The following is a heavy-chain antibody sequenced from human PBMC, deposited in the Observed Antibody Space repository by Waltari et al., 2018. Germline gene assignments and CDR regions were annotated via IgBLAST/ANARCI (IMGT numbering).Heavy chain of an antibody. V-gene: IGHV4-38-2*01. CDR2: IYHRGST. CDR3: ARCPEEVLFSSSWYYFDY. Sequence: QVQLQESGPGLVKPSETLSLTCAVSGYSISSGYYWGWIRQPPGKGLEWIGSIYHRGSTYYNPSPKSRVTISVDTSKNQFSLKLSSVTAADTAVYYCARCPEEVLFSSSWYYFDYWGQGTLVTVSS. D-gene: IGHD6-13*01. CDR1: GYSISSGYY. J-gene: IGHJ4*02.